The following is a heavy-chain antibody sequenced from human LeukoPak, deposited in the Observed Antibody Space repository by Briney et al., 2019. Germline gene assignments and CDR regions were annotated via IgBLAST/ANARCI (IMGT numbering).Heavy chain of an antibody. V-gene: IGHV3-21*01. CDR3: ASLWAGPMREIDY. CDR1: GFTFSSYS. D-gene: IGHD6-19*01. Sequence: GGSLRLSCAASGFTFSSYSMNWVRQAPGKGLEWGSSISSSSSYIYYADSVKGRFTISRDNAKNSLYLQMNSLRAEDTAVYYCASLWAGPMREIDYWGQGTLVTVSS. CDR2: ISSSSSYI. J-gene: IGHJ4*02.